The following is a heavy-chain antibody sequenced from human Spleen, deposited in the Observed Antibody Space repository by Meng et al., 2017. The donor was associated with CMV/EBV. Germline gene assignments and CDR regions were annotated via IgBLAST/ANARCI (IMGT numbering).Heavy chain of an antibody. V-gene: IGHV4-34*01. CDR3: ARGLIWRWFDP. Sequence: GSLRLSCAVYGGSFSGYYWSWIRHPPGKGLEWIGEINHSGSTNYNPSLKSRVTISVDTSKNQFSLKLSSVTAADTAVYYCARGLIWRWFDPWGQGTLVTVSS. D-gene: IGHD2-15*01. CDR1: GGSFSGYY. J-gene: IGHJ5*02. CDR2: INHSGST.